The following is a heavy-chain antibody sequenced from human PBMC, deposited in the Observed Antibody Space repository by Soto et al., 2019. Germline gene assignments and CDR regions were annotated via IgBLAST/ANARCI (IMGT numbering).Heavy chain of an antibody. CDR1: GGSIYRSGYY. J-gene: IGHJ4*02. D-gene: IGHD2-15*01. CDR3: GKVLVGATGHTDSDS. Sequence: SETLSLTCTVSGGSIYRSGYYWGWIRQPPGRGLEWIGNIDYNGVTYSNPSLKSRVTISRDTSKNQFSLKLTSVTAADTALYYCGKVLVGATGHTDSDSWGPGTLVTVST. V-gene: IGHV4-39*01. CDR2: IDYNGVT.